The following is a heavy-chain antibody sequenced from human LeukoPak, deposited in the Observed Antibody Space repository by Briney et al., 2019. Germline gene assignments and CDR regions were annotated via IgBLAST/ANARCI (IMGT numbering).Heavy chain of an antibody. V-gene: IGHV3-74*01. D-gene: IGHD3-9*01. J-gene: IGHJ4*02. Sequence: PGGSLRLSCAASGFNLSKYWMHWVRQAPGKGLAWVSRISSDGTTTAYADSVKGRFTISRDSAKNMLYLQMNSLRAEDTAMYYCASPGDNYAILGLDYWGQGTLVTVSS. CDR1: GFNLSKYW. CDR2: ISSDGTTT. CDR3: ASPGDNYAILGLDY.